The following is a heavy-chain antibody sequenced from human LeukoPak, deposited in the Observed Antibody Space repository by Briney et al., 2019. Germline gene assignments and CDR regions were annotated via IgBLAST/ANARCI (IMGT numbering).Heavy chain of an antibody. CDR1: GFTFSTYW. J-gene: IGHJ5*02. V-gene: IGHV3-30-3*01. CDR2: MSDDGSEK. CDR3: ARGTDSSSYTHWFDP. D-gene: IGHD6-13*01. Sequence: GGSLRLSCAASGFTFSTYWMSWVRQAPGKGLEWLGHMSDDGSEKHYVDSVRGRFTISRDPSKNTLYLEMTSLRTEDTAVYYCARGTDSSSYTHWFDPWGQGTLVTVSS.